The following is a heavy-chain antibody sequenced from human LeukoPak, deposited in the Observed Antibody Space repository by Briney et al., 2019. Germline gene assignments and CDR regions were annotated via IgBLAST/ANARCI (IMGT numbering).Heavy chain of an antibody. V-gene: IGHV4-39*01. J-gene: IGHJ4*02. CDR2: IYYSGST. CDR3: ARCPRSSYHDTPPYYFDY. D-gene: IGHD3-22*01. CDR1: GGSISSSSYY. Sequence: SETLSLTCTVSGGSISSSSYYWGWIRQPPGKGLEWIGSIYYSGSTYYNPSLKSRVTISVDTSKNQFSLKLSSVTAADTAVYYCARCPRSSYHDTPPYYFDYWGQGTLVTVSS.